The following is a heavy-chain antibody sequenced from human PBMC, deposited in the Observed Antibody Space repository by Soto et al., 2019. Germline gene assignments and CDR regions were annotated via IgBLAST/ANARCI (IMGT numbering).Heavy chain of an antibody. V-gene: IGHV3-23*01. CDR3: AKDVMAAAQVINWFDP. CDR2: ISGSGGST. Sequence: EVQLLESGGGLVQPGGSLRVSCAASGFTFSSYAISWVRQAPGKGLEWVSFISGSGGSTYYADSVKGRFTISRDNTKNSRYLQMNSRTADDTAVYFCAKDVMAAAQVINWFDPWGQGTLVTVSS. D-gene: IGHD6-25*01. CDR1: GFTFSSYA. J-gene: IGHJ5*02.